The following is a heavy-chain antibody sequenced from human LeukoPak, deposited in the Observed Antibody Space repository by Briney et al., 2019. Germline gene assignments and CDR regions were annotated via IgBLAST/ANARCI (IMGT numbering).Heavy chain of an antibody. CDR3: ARALAVLGYCSGGSCYSRAFDI. Sequence: ASVKVSCKASGYTFTCYYMHWVRQAPGQGLEWMGWINPNSGGTNYAQKFQGRVTMTRDTSISTAYMELSRLRSDDTAVYYCARALAVLGYCSGGSCYSRAFDIWGQGTMVTVSS. D-gene: IGHD2-15*01. CDR2: INPNSGGT. J-gene: IGHJ3*02. CDR1: GYTFTCYY. V-gene: IGHV1-2*02.